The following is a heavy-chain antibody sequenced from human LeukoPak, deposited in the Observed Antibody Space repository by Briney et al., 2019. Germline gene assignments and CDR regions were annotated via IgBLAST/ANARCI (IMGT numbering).Heavy chain of an antibody. D-gene: IGHD3-10*01. J-gene: IGHJ6*03. Sequence: WASVTVSCKASGGTFSSYAISWVRQAPGQGLEWMGGIIPIFGTANYAQKFQGRVTITEDECTSTAYMELSSLRSEDTGVYYCARDPTYYGSGRNYYYYYMDVWGKGTTVTISS. CDR2: IIPIFGTA. CDR3: ARDPTYYGSGRNYYYYYMDV. V-gene: IGHV1-69*13. CDR1: GGTFSSYA.